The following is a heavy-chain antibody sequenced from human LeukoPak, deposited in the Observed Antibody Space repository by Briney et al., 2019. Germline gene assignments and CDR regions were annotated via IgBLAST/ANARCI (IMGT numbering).Heavy chain of an antibody. CDR1: GGSISSTNYY. V-gene: IGHV4-39*07. Sequence: SETLSLTCNVSGGSISSTNYYWGWIRQAPGKGLEWLGNVYYTGTTYYNPSLKSRLTISVDTSNNQFSLKLSSVTAADTAAYYCARGISITMVRGRNNWFDPWGQGTLVTVSS. CDR3: ARGISITMVRGRNNWFDP. CDR2: VYYTGTT. D-gene: IGHD3-10*01. J-gene: IGHJ5*02.